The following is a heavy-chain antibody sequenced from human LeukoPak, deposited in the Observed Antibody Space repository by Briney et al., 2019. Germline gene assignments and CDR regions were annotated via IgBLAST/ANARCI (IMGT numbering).Heavy chain of an antibody. CDR2: INPSGGST. Sequence: ASVKVSCKASGYTFTSYYMHWVRQAPGQGLEWMGIINPSGGSTSYAQKFQGRVTMTRDTSTSTVYMELSSLRSEDTAVYYCAAYFSGYARFQYWGQGTLVTVSS. D-gene: IGHD5-12*01. CDR1: GYTFTSYY. V-gene: IGHV1-46*01. CDR3: AAYFSGYARFQY. J-gene: IGHJ4*02.